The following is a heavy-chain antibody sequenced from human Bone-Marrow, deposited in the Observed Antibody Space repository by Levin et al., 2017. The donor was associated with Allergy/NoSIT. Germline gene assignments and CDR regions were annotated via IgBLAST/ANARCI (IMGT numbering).Heavy chain of an antibody. V-gene: IGHV1-69*13. D-gene: IGHD2-21*01. CDR3: ARESMWECGGGSCYTFDQ. J-gene: IGHJ4*02. Sequence: GASVKVSCKASGDSLAKYAISWVRQAPGQGLEWMGAIIAIFGTTNYAQKFQGRVTIDADGSSSTVSMELTSLTSEDTAMYYCARESMWECGGGSCYTFDQWGQGTLVTVSS. CDR1: GDSLAKYA. CDR2: IIAIFGTT.